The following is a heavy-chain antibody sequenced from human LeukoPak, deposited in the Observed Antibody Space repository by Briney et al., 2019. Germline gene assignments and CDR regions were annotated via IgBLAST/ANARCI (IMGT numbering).Heavy chain of an antibody. CDR3: ARYSSGWTSPVGY. Sequence: SETLSLTCTVSGGSISSSSYYWGWIRQPPGKGLEWIGSIYYSGSTYYNPSLKSRVTISVDTFKNQFSLKLSSVTAADTAVYYCARYSSGWTSPVGYWGQGTLVTVSS. V-gene: IGHV4-39*07. CDR2: IYYSGST. D-gene: IGHD6-19*01. CDR1: GGSISSSSYY. J-gene: IGHJ4*02.